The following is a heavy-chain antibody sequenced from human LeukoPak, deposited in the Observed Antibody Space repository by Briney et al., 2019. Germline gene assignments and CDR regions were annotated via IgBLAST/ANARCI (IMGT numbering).Heavy chain of an antibody. CDR3: AKDIGDIVVVVAATLGY. D-gene: IGHD2-15*01. CDR1: GLTFDDYA. J-gene: IGHJ4*02. V-gene: IGHV3-43*02. Sequence: PGGSLRLSCAASGLTFDDYAMHWVRQAPGKGLEWVSLISGGGGSTYYADSVKGRFTISRDNSKNSLYLQMNSLRTEDTALYYCAKDIGDIVVVVAATLGYWGQGTLVTVSS. CDR2: ISGGGGST.